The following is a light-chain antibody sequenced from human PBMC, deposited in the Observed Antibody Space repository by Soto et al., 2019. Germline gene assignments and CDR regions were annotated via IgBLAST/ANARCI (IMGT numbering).Light chain of an antibody. CDR1: SSDVGGYNY. J-gene: IGLJ3*02. CDR3: SSDAASNNFYFV. V-gene: IGLV2-8*01. Sequence: QSALTQPPSASGSPGQSVTISCTGTSSDVGGYNYVSWYQQYPGRAPKLMIYEVTKRPSGVPHRFSGSKSGNTASLTVSGLQAEDEADYYCSSDAASNNFYFVFGGGTQLTVL. CDR2: EVT.